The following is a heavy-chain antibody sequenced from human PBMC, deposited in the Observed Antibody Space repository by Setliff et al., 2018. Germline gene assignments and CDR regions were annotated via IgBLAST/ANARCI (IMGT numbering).Heavy chain of an antibody. J-gene: IGHJ4*02. Sequence: SETLSLTCTVSGYSISSGYYWGWIRQPPGKGLEWIGYIYYGGSTNYNPSLKSRVTISVDTSKNQFSLKLSSVTAADTALYYCTVYNTGSSKDHYWGQGTPVTVSS. CDR1: GYSISSGYY. CDR3: TVYNTGSSKDHY. V-gene: IGHV4-38-2*02. CDR2: IYYGGST. D-gene: IGHD2-8*02.